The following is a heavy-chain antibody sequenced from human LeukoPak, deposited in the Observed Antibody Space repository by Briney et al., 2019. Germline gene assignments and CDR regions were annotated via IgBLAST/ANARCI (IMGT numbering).Heavy chain of an antibody. Sequence: GGSLRLSCAASGFTFTNAWMSWVHQAPGKGLEWVGRIKSKSDGGTADFAAPVKGRFTISRDASKNTLYLQMNSLKTEDTAVYYCSTMKAEIASWRYYYYGMDVWGKGTTVTVSS. V-gene: IGHV3-15*01. D-gene: IGHD2-21*01. J-gene: IGHJ6*04. CDR3: STMKAEIASWRYYYYGMDV. CDR1: GFTFTNAW. CDR2: IKSKSDGGTA.